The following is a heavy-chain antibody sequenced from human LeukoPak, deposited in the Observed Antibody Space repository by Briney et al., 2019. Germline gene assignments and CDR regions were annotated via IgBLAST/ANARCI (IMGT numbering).Heavy chain of an antibody. Sequence: ASVKVSCKASGYTFTSYYMHWVRQAPGQGLEWMGIINPSGGSTSYAQKFQGRVTMTRDTSISTAYMELSRLRSDDTAVYYCARDHDILTGYFDYWGQGTLVTVSS. D-gene: IGHD3-9*01. J-gene: IGHJ4*02. CDR3: ARDHDILTGYFDY. CDR1: GYTFTSYY. V-gene: IGHV1-46*01. CDR2: INPSGGST.